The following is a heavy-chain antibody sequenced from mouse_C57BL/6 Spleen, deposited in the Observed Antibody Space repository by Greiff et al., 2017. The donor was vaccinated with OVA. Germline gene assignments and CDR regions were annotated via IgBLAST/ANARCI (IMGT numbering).Heavy chain of an antibody. J-gene: IGHJ1*03. CDR3: ARYGYWYCDV. CDR1: GFTFSDYY. D-gene: IGHD2-10*02. CDR2: INYDGSST. V-gene: IGHV5-16*01. Sequence: EVKLMESEGGLVQPGSSMKLSCTASGFTFSDYYMAWVRQVPEKGLEWVANINYDGSSTYYLDSLKSRFIISRDNAKNILYLQMSSLKSEDTATYYCARYGYWYCDVWGTGTTVTVSS.